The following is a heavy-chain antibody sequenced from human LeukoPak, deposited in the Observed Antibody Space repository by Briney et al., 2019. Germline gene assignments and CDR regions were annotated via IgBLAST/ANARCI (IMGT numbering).Heavy chain of an antibody. CDR2: IYYSGST. CDR1: GGSFSSGSYY. CDR3: ARGRGYSYVN. D-gene: IGHD5-18*01. J-gene: IGHJ4*02. V-gene: IGHV4-61*01. Sequence: SETLSLTCTVSGGSFSSGSYYWSWIRQPPGRGLEWIGYIYYSGSTNYNPSLKSRVTISVDTSKNQFSLKLSSVTAADTAVYYCARGRGYSYVNWGQGTLVTVSS.